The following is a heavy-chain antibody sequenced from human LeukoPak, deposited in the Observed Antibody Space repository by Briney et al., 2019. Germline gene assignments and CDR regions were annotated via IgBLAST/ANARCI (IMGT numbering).Heavy chain of an antibody. CDR2: IYHSGST. CDR1: GASISSPNW. V-gene: IGHV4-4*02. CDR3: ARVLATHYFDY. Sequence: PSETLSLTCAVSGASISSPNWWSWVRQPPGKGLEWIGEIYHSGSTNYNPSLESRATISVDKSKNQFSLKLNSVTAADTAVYYCARVLATHYFDYWGQGTLVTVSS. J-gene: IGHJ4*02.